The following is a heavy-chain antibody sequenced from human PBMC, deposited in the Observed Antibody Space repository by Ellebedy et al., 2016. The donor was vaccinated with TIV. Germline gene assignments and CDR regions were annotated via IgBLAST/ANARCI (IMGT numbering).Heavy chain of an antibody. V-gene: IGHV4-59*01. D-gene: IGHD6-19*01. CDR3: ASALPYSRGWYDFDY. CDR2: IYYSGST. Sequence: MPSETLSLTCTVSGDSISSYYWSWIRQPPGKGLEWIGHIYYSGSTNYNPSLKSRVTISVATSKNQFSLKLSLLTAADTAVYYCASALPYSRGWYDFDYWGQGTLVTVSS. J-gene: IGHJ4*02. CDR1: GDSISSYY.